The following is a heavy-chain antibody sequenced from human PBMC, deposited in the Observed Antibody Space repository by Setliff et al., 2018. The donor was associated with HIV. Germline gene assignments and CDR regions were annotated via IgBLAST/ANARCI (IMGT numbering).Heavy chain of an antibody. CDR2: SNHNTGGT. J-gene: IGHJ6*03. CDR1: GYMFNIYY. CDR3: ARDHVVCSGGTCRSDDPYYYYYMNV. Sequence: ASVKVSCKTSGYMFNIYYMHWVRQVPGQGLEWMGWSNHNTGGTKYAQKFQGRVTMTMDTSTTTAYMELSGLKSDDTAVYYCARDHVVCSGGTCRSDDPYYYYYMNVWGQGTTVTVSS. D-gene: IGHD2-15*01. V-gene: IGHV1-2*02.